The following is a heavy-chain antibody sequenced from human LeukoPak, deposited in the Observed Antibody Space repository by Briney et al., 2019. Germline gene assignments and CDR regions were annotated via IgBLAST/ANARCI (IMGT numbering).Heavy chain of an antibody. Sequence: GGSLGLSCAASGFTFRTYAMSWVRQAPGKGLEWVSAISGSGGSTYYADSVKGRFTISRDNSKNTLYLQMNSLRAEDTAVYYCAKVNVVVAAPHFDYWGQGTLVTVSS. D-gene: IGHD2-15*01. CDR2: ISGSGGST. J-gene: IGHJ4*02. CDR1: GFTFRTYA. V-gene: IGHV3-23*01. CDR3: AKVNVVVAAPHFDY.